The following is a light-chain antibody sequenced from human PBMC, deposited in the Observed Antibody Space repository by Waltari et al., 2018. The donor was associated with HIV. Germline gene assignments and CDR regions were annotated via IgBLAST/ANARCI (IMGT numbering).Light chain of an antibody. CDR1: SSNIGSNY. J-gene: IGLJ2*01. Sequence: QSVLTQPPSASGTPGQRVTISCSGSSSNIGSNYVYWYQQLPGTAPKLLIYRNNQRPSGFPDRFSGSKSGTSASLTISGLQAEDEAAYYCCSYAGSSTLIFGGGTKLTVL. CDR3: CSYAGSSTLI. V-gene: IGLV1-47*01. CDR2: RNN.